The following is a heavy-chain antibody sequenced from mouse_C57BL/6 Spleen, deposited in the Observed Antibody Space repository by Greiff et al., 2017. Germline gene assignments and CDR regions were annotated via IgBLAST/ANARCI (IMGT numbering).Heavy chain of an antibody. CDR3: ARYNDYGFAY. Sequence: EVQVVESGGGLVQPGGSLSLSCAASGFTFTDYYMSWVRQPPGKALEWLGFIRNKANGYTTEYSASVKGRFTISRDNSQSILYLQMNALRAEDSATYYCARYNDYGFAYWGQGTLVTVSA. CDR2: IRNKANGYTT. J-gene: IGHJ3*01. D-gene: IGHD2-4*01. V-gene: IGHV7-3*01. CDR1: GFTFTDYY.